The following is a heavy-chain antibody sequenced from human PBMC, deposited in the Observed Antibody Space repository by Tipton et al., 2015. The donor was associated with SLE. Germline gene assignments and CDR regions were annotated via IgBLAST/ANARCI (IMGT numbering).Heavy chain of an antibody. CDR3: ARHAGDYAYFDS. Sequence: TLSLTCTVSGGSISEHYRSWIRQPPGKGLEWIGYIYDSGSTSYNPSLKSRVTISEDTSKQQFSLKLSSLSAADTAVYYCARHAGDYAYFDSWGQGTLVTVSS. J-gene: IGHJ4*02. CDR2: IYDSGST. CDR1: GGSISEHY. D-gene: IGHD4-17*01. V-gene: IGHV4-59*08.